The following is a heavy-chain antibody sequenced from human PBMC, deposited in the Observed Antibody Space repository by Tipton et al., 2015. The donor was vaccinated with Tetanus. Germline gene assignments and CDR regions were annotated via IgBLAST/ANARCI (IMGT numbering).Heavy chain of an antibody. Sequence: LRLSCTVSGGSINNGAYTWSWIRQTPGKGLEWIGYIFHTGGTYYNPSLKSRVTISVDGPKNQFSLNLKSVTAADAAVYYCARSHGSGGLLWFDSWGQGTLVTVSS. CDR1: GGSINNGAYT. V-gene: IGHV4-30-2*01. J-gene: IGHJ5*01. D-gene: IGHD3-10*01. CDR3: ARSHGSGGLLWFDS. CDR2: IFHTGGT.